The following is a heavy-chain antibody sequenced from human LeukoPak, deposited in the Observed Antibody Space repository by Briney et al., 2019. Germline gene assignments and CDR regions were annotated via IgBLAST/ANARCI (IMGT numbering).Heavy chain of an antibody. CDR3: AKIRARRILRIGEFDY. J-gene: IGHJ4*02. CDR1: GFTFSSYG. V-gene: IGHV3-30*18. CDR2: ISYDGSNK. D-gene: IGHD3-3*01. Sequence: PGGSLRLSCAASGFTFSSYGMHWVRQAPGKGLEWVAVISYDGSNKYYADSVKGRFTISRDNSKNTLYLQMSSLRAEDTAVYYCAKIRARRILRIGEFDYWGQGTLVTVSS.